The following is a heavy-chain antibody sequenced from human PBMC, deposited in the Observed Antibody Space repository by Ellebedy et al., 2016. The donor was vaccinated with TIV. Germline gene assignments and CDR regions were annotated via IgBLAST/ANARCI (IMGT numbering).Heavy chain of an antibody. CDR1: GYTFSRHG. CDR3: AREADSDALDI. CDR2: ISTYSGNT. D-gene: IGHD2-15*01. V-gene: IGHV1-18*01. J-gene: IGHJ3*02. Sequence: AASVKVSCKTSGYTFSRHGLNWVRQAPGQGLEWMGWISTYSGNTKYAQKFQGRVTMTTDTSTGTAYMELRSLTSDDTAVYYCAREADSDALDIWGRGTMVIVSS.